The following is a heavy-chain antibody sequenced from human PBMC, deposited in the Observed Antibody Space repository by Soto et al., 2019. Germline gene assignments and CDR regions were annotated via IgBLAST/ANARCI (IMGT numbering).Heavy chain of an antibody. V-gene: IGHV3-30*18. CDR1: AFTFSNFG. CDR3: AKDIESYFYYYGMDV. J-gene: IGHJ6*02. CDR2: ISYDGSNT. D-gene: IGHD2-15*01. Sequence: PGGSLRLSCAASAFTFSNFGMHWVRQAPGKGLEWVAVISYDGSNTYYADSVKGRFTISRDNSRKTLYLQMNSLRGEDTAVYYCAKDIESYFYYYGMDVWGQGTTVTVSS.